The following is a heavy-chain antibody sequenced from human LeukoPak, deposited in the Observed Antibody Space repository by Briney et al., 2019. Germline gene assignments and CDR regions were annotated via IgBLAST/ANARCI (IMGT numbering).Heavy chain of an antibody. CDR2: INWNGGNI. V-gene: IGHV3-9*01. D-gene: IGHD6-13*01. Sequence: GGSLRLSCAASGFTFSSYGMHWVRQAPGKGLEWVSGINWNGGNIGYADSVKGRFTISRDNAKNSLYLQMNSLRAEDTALYYCAKDIAAAGTSGGYMDVWGKGTTVTISS. J-gene: IGHJ6*03. CDR3: AKDIAAAGTSGGYMDV. CDR1: GFTFSSYG.